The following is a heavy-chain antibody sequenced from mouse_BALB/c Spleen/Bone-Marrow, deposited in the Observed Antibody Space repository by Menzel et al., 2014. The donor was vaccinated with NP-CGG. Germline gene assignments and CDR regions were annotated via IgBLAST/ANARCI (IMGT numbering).Heavy chain of an antibody. CDR3: ARFYYYGSSYFDV. D-gene: IGHD1-1*01. Sequence: DVKLVESGGGLVKPGGSLKLSCAASGFTFSDYYMYWVRRTPEKRLEWVATISDGGSYTYYPDSVKGRFTISRDNAKNNLYLQMSSLKSEDTAMYYCARFYYYGSSYFDVWGAGTTVTVSS. CDR2: ISDGGSYT. J-gene: IGHJ1*01. CDR1: GFTFSDYY. V-gene: IGHV5-4*02.